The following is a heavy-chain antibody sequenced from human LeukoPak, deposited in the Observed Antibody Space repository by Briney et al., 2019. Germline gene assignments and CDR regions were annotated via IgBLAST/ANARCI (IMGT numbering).Heavy chain of an antibody. V-gene: IGHV3-21*01. CDR1: GFTFDSYT. J-gene: IGHJ5*02. Sequence: PGGSLRLSCAASGFTFDSYTMNWVRQAPGKGLEWVSSISTSSSDIYYADSVKGRFIISRDNAKNSLYLQMNSLRAEDTAVYYCARTPLVEQLVPNWFDPWGQGTLVTVSS. CDR2: ISTSSSDI. D-gene: IGHD6-6*01. CDR3: ARTPLVEQLVPNWFDP.